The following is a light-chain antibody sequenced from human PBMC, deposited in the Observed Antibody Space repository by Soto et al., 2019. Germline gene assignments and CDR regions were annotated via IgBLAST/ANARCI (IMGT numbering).Light chain of an antibody. CDR3: QQYGSSQS. V-gene: IGKV3-20*01. J-gene: IGKJ1*01. CDR1: QSVSSSY. Sequence: EIVLTQSPGTLSLSPGERATLSCRASQSVSSSYLAWYQQKPGQAPRLLIYGASSRATGIPDRFSGSGSGTDFTLPLSKLEPEDFAVYYCQQYGSSQSFGQGTKVEIK. CDR2: GAS.